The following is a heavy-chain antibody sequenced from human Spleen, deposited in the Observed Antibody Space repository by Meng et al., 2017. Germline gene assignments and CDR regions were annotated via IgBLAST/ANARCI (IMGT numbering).Heavy chain of an antibody. D-gene: IGHD4-11*01. CDR3: ARGPTTMAHDFDY. CDR1: GGSFSDYY. Sequence: QGQRQQWGDGLLKPSETLSLTCVVSGGSFSDYYWSWIRQPPGKGLEWIGEINHSGSTNYNPSLESRATISVDTSQNNLSLKLSSVTAADSAVYYCARGPTTMAHDFDYWGQGTLVTVSS. J-gene: IGHJ4*02. CDR2: INHSGST. V-gene: IGHV4-34*01.